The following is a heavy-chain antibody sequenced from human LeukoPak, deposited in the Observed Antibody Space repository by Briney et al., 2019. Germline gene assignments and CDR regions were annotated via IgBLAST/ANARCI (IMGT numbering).Heavy chain of an antibody. V-gene: IGHV1-2*02. CDR3: ARDCSSTSCYTGDY. D-gene: IGHD2-2*02. Sequence: ASVKVSCKASGYTVTGYYMHWVRQAPGQGLEWMGWINPNSGGTNYAQKFQGRVTVTRDTSISTAYMELSRLRSDDTAVYYCARDCSSTSCYTGDYWGQGTLVTVSS. CDR1: GYTVTGYY. J-gene: IGHJ4*02. CDR2: INPNSGGT.